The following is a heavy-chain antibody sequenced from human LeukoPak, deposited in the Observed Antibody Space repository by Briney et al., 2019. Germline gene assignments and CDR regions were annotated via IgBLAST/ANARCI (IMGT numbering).Heavy chain of an antibody. J-gene: IGHJ4*02. Sequence: SETLSLTCTVSGGSISSSGDYWGWIRQAPGKGVEWIGSFFVSGSTHYNPSLRSRATLFVDTSKNQFSLKLTSMTAADAATYFCARQFATAAADTRGYFDYWGQGTVVAVSS. CDR1: GGSISSSGDY. CDR3: ARQFATAAADTRGYFDY. V-gene: IGHV4-39*01. CDR2: FFVSGST. D-gene: IGHD6-25*01.